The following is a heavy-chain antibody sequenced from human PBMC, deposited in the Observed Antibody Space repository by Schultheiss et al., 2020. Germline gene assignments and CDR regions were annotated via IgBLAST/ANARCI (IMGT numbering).Heavy chain of an antibody. CDR3: ARQEGAALGL. CDR2: IYYSGST. J-gene: IGHJ4*02. V-gene: IGHV4-39*01. CDR1: GGSISSSSYY. Sequence: GSLRLSCTVSGGSISSSSYYWGWIRQPPGKGLEWIGSIYYSGSTYYNPSLKSRVTISVDTSKNQFSLKLSSVTAADTAVYYCARQEGAALGLWGQGTLVTVSS. D-gene: IGHD6-6*01.